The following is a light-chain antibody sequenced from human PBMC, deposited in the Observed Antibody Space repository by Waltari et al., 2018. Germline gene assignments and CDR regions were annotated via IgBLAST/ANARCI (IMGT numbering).Light chain of an antibody. CDR1: RSNIGSNY. V-gene: IGLV1-51*01. J-gene: IGLJ2*01. Sequence: QSVLTQPPSVSATSGQRVTISCSGKRSNIGSNYVSWYQQFPAKAPKLLIFDDNKRPPGIPDRSSGSKSGTSATLAITGLQSGDEADYYGGTWDSSLATLVFGGGTNLAVL. CDR3: GTWDSSLATLV. CDR2: DDN.